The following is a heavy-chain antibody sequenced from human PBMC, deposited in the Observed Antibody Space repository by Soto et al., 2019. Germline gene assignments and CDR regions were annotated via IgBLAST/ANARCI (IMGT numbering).Heavy chain of an antibody. V-gene: IGHV3-15*01. CDR2: IKSKGDGGVT. CDR3: TIDEHDEFDI. Sequence: GGSVRLSCAASGFTFSDVWMSWVRQAPGKGLEWVGRIKSKGDGGVTDFAAPVKGRFSLSGDDSKNTLYLQMKNLKTEDTGTYFCTIDEHDEFDIWGQGTMVTV. CDR1: GFTFSDVW. J-gene: IGHJ3*02.